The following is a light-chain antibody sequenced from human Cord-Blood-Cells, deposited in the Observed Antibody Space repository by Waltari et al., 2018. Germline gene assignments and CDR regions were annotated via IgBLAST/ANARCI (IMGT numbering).Light chain of an antibody. CDR2: DAS. Sequence: EIVLTHSPATMSLSPGQRPTPSCRGSKSVSSYLAWYQQKPGQAPRLLIYDASNRATGIPARFSGSGSGTDFTLTISSLEPEDFAVYYCQQRSNWLTFGGGTKVEIK. CDR3: QQRSNWLT. CDR1: KSVSSY. V-gene: IGKV3-11*01. J-gene: IGKJ4*01.